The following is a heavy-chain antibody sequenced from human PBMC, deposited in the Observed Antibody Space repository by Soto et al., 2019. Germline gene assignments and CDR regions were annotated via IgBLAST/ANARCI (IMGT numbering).Heavy chain of an antibody. CDR1: GGTFSSYA. CDR2: IIPIFGTA. D-gene: IGHD3-10*01. J-gene: IGHJ5*02. Sequence: ASVKVSCKASGGTFSSYAISWVRQAPGQGLEWMGGIIPIFGTANYAQKFQGRVTITADKSTSTAYMELSSLRSEDTAVYYCARDRTPGRWFDPWGQGTLVTVSS. V-gene: IGHV1-69*06. CDR3: ARDRTPGRWFDP.